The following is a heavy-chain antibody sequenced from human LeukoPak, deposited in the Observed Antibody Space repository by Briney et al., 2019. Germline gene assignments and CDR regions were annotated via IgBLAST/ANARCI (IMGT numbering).Heavy chain of an antibody. CDR1: VSTLHTYW. CDR3: ASNQVSGVFDY. Sequence: GGSLRLSCAASVSTLHTYWMTWFRQAPGKGLEWLAYITPSGSYTAYGDSVKGRSVVSRDNTKDSVYLQMNSLRAEDTAMYFCASNQVSGVFDYWGQGARVTVS. D-gene: IGHD5/OR15-5a*01. CDR2: ITPSGSYT. J-gene: IGHJ4*02. V-gene: IGHV3-11*03.